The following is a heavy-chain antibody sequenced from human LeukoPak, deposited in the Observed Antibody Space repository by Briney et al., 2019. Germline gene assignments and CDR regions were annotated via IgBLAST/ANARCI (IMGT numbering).Heavy chain of an antibody. CDR2: ISAYNGNT. J-gene: IGHJ6*03. D-gene: IGHD1-1*01. Sequence: ASVKVSCKASGYTFTSYGISWVRQAPGQGLEWMGWISAYNGNTNYAQKLQGRVTMTTDTSTSTAYMELRSLRSDDTAVYYCARNIGYTLNYYYYYYMDVWGKGTTVTVFS. V-gene: IGHV1-18*01. CDR1: GYTFTSYG. CDR3: ARNIGYTLNYYYYYYMDV.